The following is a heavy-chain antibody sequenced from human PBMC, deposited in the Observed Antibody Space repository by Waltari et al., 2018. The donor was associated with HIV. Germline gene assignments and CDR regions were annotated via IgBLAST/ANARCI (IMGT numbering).Heavy chain of an antibody. D-gene: IGHD3-16*01. J-gene: IGHJ4*02. Sequence: QVQLEQWGAGLLKPSETLSLTCAVYVGSFRNYFWTWIRQPPGKGPEWIGEIDHSGNTDYNPTLQNRVVISMDTSKNQFSLKLTSVSASDSAIYYCARGGTGFDYVWGSLKPRHLDLWGQGTLVTVSS. CDR3: ARGGTGFDYVWGSLKPRHLDL. CDR2: IDHSGNT. CDR1: VGSFRNYF. V-gene: IGHV4-34*02.